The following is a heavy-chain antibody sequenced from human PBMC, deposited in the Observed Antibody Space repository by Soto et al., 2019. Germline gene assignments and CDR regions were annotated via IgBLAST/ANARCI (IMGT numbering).Heavy chain of an antibody. CDR2: IIPIFGTA. V-gene: IGHV1-69*13. J-gene: IGHJ6*02. D-gene: IGHD3-22*01. CDR3: ARDSYYYDSSGYRRPEDYYYYGMDV. Sequence: SVKVSCKASGGTFSSYAISWVRQAPGQGLEWMGGIIPIFGTANYAQKFQSRVTITADESTSTAYMELSSLRSEDTAVYYCARDSYYYDSSGYRRPEDYYYYGMDVWGQGTTVTVSS. CDR1: GGTFSSYA.